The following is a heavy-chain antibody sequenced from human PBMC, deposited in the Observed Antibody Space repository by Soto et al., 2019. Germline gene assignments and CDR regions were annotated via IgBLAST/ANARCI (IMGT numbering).Heavy chain of an antibody. CDR3: ARGSSRRPAASYFDY. CDR1: GGSVSSGSYY. J-gene: IGHJ4*02. D-gene: IGHD2-2*01. Sequence: SSETLSLTCTVSGGSVSSGSYYWSWIRQPPGKGLEWIGYIYYSGSTNYNPSLKSRVTISVDTSKNQFSLKLSSVTAADTAVYYCARGSSRRPAASYFDYWGQGTLVTVSS. V-gene: IGHV4-61*01. CDR2: IYYSGST.